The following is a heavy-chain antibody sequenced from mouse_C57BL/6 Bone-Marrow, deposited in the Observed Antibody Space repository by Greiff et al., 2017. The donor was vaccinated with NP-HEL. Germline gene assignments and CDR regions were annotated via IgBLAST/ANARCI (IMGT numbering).Heavy chain of an antibody. Sequence: QVQLQQPGAELVKPGASVKMSCKASGYTFTSYWITWVKQRPGQGLEWIGDIYPGSGSTNYNEKFKSKATLTVDKSSSTAYMQLSSLTSEDSAVYYCARCSFDYWGQGTTLTVSS. J-gene: IGHJ2*01. CDR3: ARCSFDY. V-gene: IGHV1-55*01. CDR1: GYTFTSYW. CDR2: IYPGSGST.